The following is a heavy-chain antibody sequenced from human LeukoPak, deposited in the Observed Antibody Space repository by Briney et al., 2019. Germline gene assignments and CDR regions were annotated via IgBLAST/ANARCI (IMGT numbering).Heavy chain of an antibody. CDR1: GYSNSSGYY. CDR2: IYHSGST. J-gene: IGHJ4*02. V-gene: IGHV4-38-2*01. Sequence: SETLSLTCAVSGYSNSSGYYWGWIRQPPGKGLEWIGSIYHSGSTYYNPSLKSRVTISVDTSKNQFSLKLSSVTAADTAVYYCARHLTNGYSSLPGYWGQGTLVTVSS. D-gene: IGHD6-13*01. CDR3: ARHLTNGYSSLPGY.